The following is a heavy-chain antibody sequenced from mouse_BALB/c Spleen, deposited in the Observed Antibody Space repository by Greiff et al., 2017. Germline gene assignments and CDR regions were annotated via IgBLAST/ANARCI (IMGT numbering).Heavy chain of an antibody. Sequence: VQLLQSGPGLVQPSQSLSITCTVSGFSFTSYGVHWVRQSPGKGLEWLGVIWSGGSTDYNAAFISRLSISNDNTKSQVFFKMNSLQANDTAIYYCARPYYGYHAMDYWGQGTSVTVSS. CDR1: GFSFTSYG. J-gene: IGHJ4*01. D-gene: IGHD2-10*01. CDR2: IWSGGST. CDR3: ARPYYGYHAMDY. V-gene: IGHV2-2*02.